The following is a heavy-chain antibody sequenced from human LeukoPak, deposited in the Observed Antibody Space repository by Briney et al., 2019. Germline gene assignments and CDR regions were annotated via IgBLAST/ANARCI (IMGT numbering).Heavy chain of an antibody. CDR3: AKGVVAATNAAYYGMDV. CDR2: ISYDERDK. Sequence: GRSLRLSCAASGFTFSNHGMHWVRQAPGKGLEWVAVISYDERDKYYADSVKGRFTISRDNSKNTLYLQMNSLRPEDTAVYYCAKGVVAATNAAYYGMDVWGQGTTVTVSS. CDR1: GFTFSNHG. V-gene: IGHV3-30*18. D-gene: IGHD2-15*01. J-gene: IGHJ6*02.